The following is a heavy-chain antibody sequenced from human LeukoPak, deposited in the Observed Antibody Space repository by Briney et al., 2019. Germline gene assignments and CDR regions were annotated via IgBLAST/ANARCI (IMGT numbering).Heavy chain of an antibody. V-gene: IGHV1-18*04. CDR2: ISADNGNT. CDR1: GYTLSNHA. J-gene: IGHJ4*02. D-gene: IGHD2-2*01. CDR3: ARTGLVVPAADY. Sequence: ASVKVSCKGSGYTLSNHAFSWVRQAPGQGLEWMGWISADNGNTNHAQKFQGRVSLTTDTSTSTAYMELRSLRSDDTAVYYCARTGLVVPAADYWGQGTLVTVSS.